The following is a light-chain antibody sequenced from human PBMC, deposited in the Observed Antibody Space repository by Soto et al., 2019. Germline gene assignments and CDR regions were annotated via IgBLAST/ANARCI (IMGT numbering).Light chain of an antibody. J-gene: IGKJ1*01. CDR3: QQYESSRT. CDR2: GAS. V-gene: IGKV3-20*01. CDR1: QTVSSIF. Sequence: EIVLTQSQGTLSLSPGERATLSCTASQTVSSIFLAWYQQKSGQAPRLLIYGASTRATGIPDRFSGSGSGTDFTLTIRRLEPEDFAMYYCQQYESSRTFGQGTKVEMK.